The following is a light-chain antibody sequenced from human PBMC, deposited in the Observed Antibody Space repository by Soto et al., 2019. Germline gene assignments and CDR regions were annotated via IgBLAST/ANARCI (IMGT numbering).Light chain of an antibody. Sequence: DIQMTQSPSTLSASVGDRVTITCRASQSISSWLSWYQQKPGKAPKVLIHDASSLESGVPSRFSGSGPGTDFTLSISSLRPDDGATYHCQQYKSYPWTFGQGTKVEIK. V-gene: IGKV1-5*01. CDR1: QSISSW. CDR2: DAS. CDR3: QQYKSYPWT. J-gene: IGKJ1*01.